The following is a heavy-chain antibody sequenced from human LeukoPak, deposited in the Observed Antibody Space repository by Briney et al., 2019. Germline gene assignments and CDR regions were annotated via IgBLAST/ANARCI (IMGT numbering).Heavy chain of an antibody. V-gene: IGHV3-7*03. Sequence: SGGSLRLSCAVSGFTFSGFWMSWSRQAPGKGLEWVASINSDGSEGYYADVVKGRFTISRDNAKNSLYLQINSLRAEDTAVYYCARSSYSSSSSVWGQGTMVTVSP. D-gene: IGHD6-6*01. CDR3: ARSSYSSSSSV. J-gene: IGHJ3*01. CDR1: GFTFSGFW. CDR2: INSDGSEG.